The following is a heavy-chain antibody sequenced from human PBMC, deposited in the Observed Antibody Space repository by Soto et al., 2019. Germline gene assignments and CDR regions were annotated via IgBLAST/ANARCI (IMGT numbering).Heavy chain of an antibody. CDR1: GFTFSNYW. D-gene: IGHD6-19*01. CDR2: IRQDGSEK. J-gene: IGHJ4*01. CDR3: ARGSGWSFFDY. V-gene: IGHV3-7*01. Sequence: GGSLRLSCAASGFTFSNYWMNWVRQAPGKGLEWVANIRQDGSEKYYVDSVKGRFTISRDNAKNSLYLQANNLRADDTAVYYCARGSGWSFFDYWGHGTLVTVSS.